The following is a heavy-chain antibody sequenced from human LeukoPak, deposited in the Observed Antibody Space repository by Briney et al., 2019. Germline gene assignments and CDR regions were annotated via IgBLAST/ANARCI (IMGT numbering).Heavy chain of an antibody. CDR3: AKDELQYYDFWSGYSNAFDI. J-gene: IGHJ3*02. D-gene: IGHD3-3*01. V-gene: IGHV3-30*02. Sequence: GGSLRLSCAASGFTFSSYGMHWVRQAPGKGLEWVAFIRYDGSNKYYADSVKGRFTISRDNSKNTLYLQMNSLRAEDTAVYYCAKDELQYYDFWSGYSNAFDIWGQGTTVTVSS. CDR1: GFTFSSYG. CDR2: IRYDGSNK.